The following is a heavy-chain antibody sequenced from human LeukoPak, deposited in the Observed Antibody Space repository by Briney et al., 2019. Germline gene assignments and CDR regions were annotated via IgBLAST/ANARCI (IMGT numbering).Heavy chain of an antibody. Sequence: GESLKISCKGSQYTFTNCWIGWVRQMPGKGLEWMGIIYPGDSDTRYSPSFQGQVTISADKSISTAYLQWSSLKASDTAMYYCARLASGAFDIWGQGTMVTVSS. V-gene: IGHV5-51*01. D-gene: IGHD3-3*01. CDR3: ARLASGAFDI. J-gene: IGHJ3*02. CDR1: QYTFTNCW. CDR2: IYPGDSDT.